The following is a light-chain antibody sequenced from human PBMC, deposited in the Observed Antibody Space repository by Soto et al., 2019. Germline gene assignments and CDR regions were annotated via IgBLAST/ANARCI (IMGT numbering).Light chain of an antibody. CDR3: HQYHHGPPT. CDR2: GAS. V-gene: IGKV3-15*01. CDR1: QSVIRN. Sequence: EILMTQSPVTLSVSQGERATLSCRASQSVIRNLAWYQQKPGQAPRLLIYGASTRVAGVPTRFSGEASGTVFTLTINNLQSEDFAAYYGHQYHHGPPTFGPGTKVEI. J-gene: IGKJ1*01.